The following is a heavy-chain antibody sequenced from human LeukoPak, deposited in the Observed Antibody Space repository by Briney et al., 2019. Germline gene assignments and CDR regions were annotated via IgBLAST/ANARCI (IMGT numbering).Heavy chain of an antibody. J-gene: IGHJ4*02. V-gene: IGHV4-34*01. CDR2: INHSGRT. D-gene: IGHD3-10*01. CDR1: GGPFSGDY. CDR3: ARSPTLYFGADY. Sequence: SETLSLTCAVYGGPFSGDYWSWIRQPPGKGLEWIGEINHSGRTNCNPSLKSRVTISVDTSKNQLSLKLSSVTAADTAVYYCARSPTLYFGADYWGQGTLVTVSS.